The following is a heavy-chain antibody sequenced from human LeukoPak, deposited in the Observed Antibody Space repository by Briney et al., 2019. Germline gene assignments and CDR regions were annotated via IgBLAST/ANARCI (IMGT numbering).Heavy chain of an antibody. D-gene: IGHD3-3*01. J-gene: IGHJ6*03. CDR1: GYTFTSNN. Sequence: ASVKVSCKASGYTFTSNNINWVRQAPGQGLEWMGWMNPKSGNTDYAQKFQGRLTMTRDTSTNTAYMELSGLRSDDTAVYYCARDIGGRGYDFWSGYYHYYYMDVWGKGTTVTVSS. CDR2: MNPKSGNT. V-gene: IGHV1-8*02. CDR3: ARDIGGRGYDFWSGYYHYYYMDV.